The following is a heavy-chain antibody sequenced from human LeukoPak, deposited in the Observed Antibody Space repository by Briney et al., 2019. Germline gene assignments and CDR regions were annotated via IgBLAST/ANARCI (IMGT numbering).Heavy chain of an antibody. CDR3: ARPPSFYCSSTSCYVGGTHYYYYMDV. CDR2: ISSSSSYI. V-gene: IGHV3-21*01. J-gene: IGHJ6*03. CDR1: GFTFSSYS. Sequence: GGSLRLSCAASGFTFSSYSMNWVRQAPGKGLEWVSSISSSSSYIYYADSVKGRFTISRDNAKNSLYLQMNSLRAEDTAVYYCARPPSFYCSSTSCYVGGTHYYYYMDVWGKGTTVTVSS. D-gene: IGHD2-2*01.